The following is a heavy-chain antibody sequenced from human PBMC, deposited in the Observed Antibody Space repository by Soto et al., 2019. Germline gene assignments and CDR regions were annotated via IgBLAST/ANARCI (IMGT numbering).Heavy chain of an antibody. CDR2: IYYSGNT. CDR3: ARLEGLATISYYFDF. Sequence: PSETLSLTCIVSGGSVSSSNYYRGLVRQSPGKGLEWIGSIYYSGNTYYNPSLESRVTISVDKSNNEFSLKVISVTAADTAVYYCARLEGLATISYYFDFWGQGSLVTVSS. J-gene: IGHJ4*02. CDR1: GGSVSSSNYY. V-gene: IGHV4-39*01. D-gene: IGHD3-9*01.